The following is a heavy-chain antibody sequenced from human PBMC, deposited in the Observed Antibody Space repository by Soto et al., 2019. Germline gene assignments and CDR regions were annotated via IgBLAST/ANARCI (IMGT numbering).Heavy chain of an antibody. CDR3: ARPRGDYGPDAFDI. Sequence: GGSLRLSCAASGFTVSSNYMSWVRQAPGKGLEWVSVIYSGGSTYYADSVKGRFTISRHNSKNTLYLQMNSLRAEDTAVYYCARPRGDYGPDAFDIWGQGTMVTVSS. D-gene: IGHD4-17*01. CDR2: IYSGGST. V-gene: IGHV3-53*04. J-gene: IGHJ3*02. CDR1: GFTVSSNY.